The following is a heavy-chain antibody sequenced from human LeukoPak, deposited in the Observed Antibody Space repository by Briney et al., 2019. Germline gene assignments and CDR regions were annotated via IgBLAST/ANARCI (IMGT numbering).Heavy chain of an antibody. CDR2: MNAKSGHT. J-gene: IGHJ6*02. CDR3: ARGMFDNSGHYYYFYYALDV. D-gene: IGHD3-22*01. Sequence: ASVKVSCKASGYTFTSYHIDWVRQAPGQGPEWMGWMNAKSGHTGYAQNFEGRVTMTTDTSTNTAYMELRSLRSEDTAVYFCARGMFDNSGHYYYFYYALDVWGQGTTVTVSS. CDR1: GYTFTSYH. V-gene: IGHV1-8*01.